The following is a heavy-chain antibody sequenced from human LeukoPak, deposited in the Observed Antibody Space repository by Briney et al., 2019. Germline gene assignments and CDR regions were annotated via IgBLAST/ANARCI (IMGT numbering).Heavy chain of an antibody. CDR2: ISNDGSNK. J-gene: IGHJ4*02. CDR1: GFTFSAYA. V-gene: IGHV3-30*04. CDR3: ARGHSTGWYYFDY. Sequence: GKSLRLSCAVSGFTFSAYAMHWVRQAPGKGLEWVAVISNDGSNKYYADSVKGRFTISRDNSKNTLYLQMNSLRGEDTAVYYCARGHSTGWYYFDYWGQGALVTVSS. D-gene: IGHD6-19*01.